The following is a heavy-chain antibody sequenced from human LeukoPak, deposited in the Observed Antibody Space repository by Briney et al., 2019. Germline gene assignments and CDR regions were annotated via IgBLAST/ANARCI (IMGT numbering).Heavy chain of an antibody. CDR3: ARGTGDIRLTSYGMDV. CDR1: GFTFSSYW. J-gene: IGHJ6*02. CDR2: IKQDGSEK. D-gene: IGHD3-9*01. V-gene: IGHV3-7*01. Sequence: GGSLRLSCAASGFTFSSYWMSWVRQAPGKGLEWVANIKQDGSEKYYVDSVKGRFTISRDNAKNSLYLQMNSLRAEDTAVYYCARGTGDIRLTSYGMDVWGQGTTVTVSS.